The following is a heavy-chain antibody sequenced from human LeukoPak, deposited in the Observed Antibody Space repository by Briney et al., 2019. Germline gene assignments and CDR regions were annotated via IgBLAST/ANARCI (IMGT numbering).Heavy chain of an antibody. V-gene: IGHV3-33*01. Sequence: PARSLRLSCATTAFTFSTYGMPWVRQAPANRLKCVAAIWYDGSNKYYADSVKGRFTISRDNSKNTLYLQMNSLRAEDTTVYYCARDVTMIVVDNWFDPWGQGTLVTVSS. CDR3: ARDVTMIVVDNWFDP. CDR2: IWYDGSNK. CDR1: AFTFSTYG. D-gene: IGHD3-22*01. J-gene: IGHJ5*02.